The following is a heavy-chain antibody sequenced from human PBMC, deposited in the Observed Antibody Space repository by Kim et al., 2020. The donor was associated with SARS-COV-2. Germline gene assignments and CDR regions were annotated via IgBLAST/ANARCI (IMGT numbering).Heavy chain of an antibody. J-gene: IGHJ4*02. Sequence: GESLKISCKGSGYNFGYYWIGWVRHMPGKGLEWMGMIYPGDSDTKYSPSFQGQVTISADESISTAFLQWSSLKASDSAIYYCARHDTLWFGGLSNWTPADSWGQGTLVTVSS. CDR2: IYPGDSDT. D-gene: IGHD3-10*01. CDR3: ARHDTLWFGGLSNWTPADS. V-gene: IGHV5-51*01. CDR1: GYNFGYYW.